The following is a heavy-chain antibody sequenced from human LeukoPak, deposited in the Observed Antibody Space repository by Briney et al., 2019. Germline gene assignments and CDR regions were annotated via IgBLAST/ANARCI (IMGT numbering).Heavy chain of an antibody. D-gene: IGHD6-19*01. CDR3: ARSSGRAVAEFDY. Sequence: GGSLRLSCAASGFTLRSYWLHWVRQVPGRGLVWVSRINGDGSNSNYADSVKGRFTISRDNAKNTLYLQMNSLRAEDTALYYCARSSGRAVAEFDYWGQGTLVTVSS. CDR1: GFTLRSYW. J-gene: IGHJ4*02. V-gene: IGHV3-74*01. CDR2: INGDGSNS.